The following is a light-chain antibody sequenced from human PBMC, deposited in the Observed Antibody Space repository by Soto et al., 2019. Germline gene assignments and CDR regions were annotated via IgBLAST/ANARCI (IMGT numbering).Light chain of an antibody. Sequence: DIQMTQSPSSLPASVGDRVTITCQASQDISNYLNWYQQKPGKAPKLLIYDASNLETGVQSRFSGSGSGTDFTFTISSLQPEDIATYYCQQYDNLPLTFGGGTKVDIK. CDR3: QQYDNLPLT. J-gene: IGKJ4*01. CDR1: QDISNY. V-gene: IGKV1-33*01. CDR2: DAS.